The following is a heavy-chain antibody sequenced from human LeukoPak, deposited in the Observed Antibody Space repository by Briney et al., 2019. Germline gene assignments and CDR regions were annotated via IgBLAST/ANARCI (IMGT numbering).Heavy chain of an antibody. J-gene: IGHJ4*02. V-gene: IGHV1-18*01. CDR2: ISAYNGNK. Sequence: ASVKVSCKASGYTLINYGISWVRQAPGQGLEWMGWISAYNGNKKYAQKFQGRLTMTTDTSTSTAYMELSSLRYEDTAVYYCATDYTDYSLDYWGQGTLVTVSS. CDR3: ATDYTDYSLDY. CDR1: GYTLINYG. D-gene: IGHD4-11*01.